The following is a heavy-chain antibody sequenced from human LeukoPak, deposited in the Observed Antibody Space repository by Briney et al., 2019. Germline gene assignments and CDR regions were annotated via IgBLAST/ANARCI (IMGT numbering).Heavy chain of an antibody. V-gene: IGHV1-8*03. J-gene: IGHJ4*02. CDR3: ARGLRSSSWFDY. CDR2: MNPNSGNT. Sequence: ASVKVSCTASGYTFTSYDINWVRQATGQGLEWMGWMNPNSGNTGYAQKFQGRVTITRNTSISTAYMELSSLRSEDTAVYYCARGLRSSSWFDYWGQGTLVTVSS. D-gene: IGHD6-13*01. CDR1: GYTFTSYD.